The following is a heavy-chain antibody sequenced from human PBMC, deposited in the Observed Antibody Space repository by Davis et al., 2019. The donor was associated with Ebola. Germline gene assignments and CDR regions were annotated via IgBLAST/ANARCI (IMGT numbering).Heavy chain of an antibody. CDR2: ISSSSSYI. CDR1: GFTFSSYS. CDR3: ARDSSRIHGPRRELVSAFGY. Sequence: GGSLRLSCAASGFTFSSYSMNWVRQAPGKGLEWVSSISSSSSYIYYADSVKGRLTISRDNAKNSLYLQMNSLRAEDTAVYYCARDSSRIHGPRRELVSAFGYWGQGTLVTVSS. D-gene: IGHD1-26*01. J-gene: IGHJ4*02. V-gene: IGHV3-21*01.